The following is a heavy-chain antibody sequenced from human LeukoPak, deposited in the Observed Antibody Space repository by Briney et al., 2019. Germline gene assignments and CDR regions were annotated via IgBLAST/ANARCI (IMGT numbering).Heavy chain of an antibody. V-gene: IGHV4-59*06. CDR1: GGSISSYY. Sequence: PSETLSLTCTVSGGSISSYYWSWIRQHPGKGLEWIGYIYYSGSTYYNPSLKSRVTISVDTSKNQFSLKLSSVTAADTAVYYCARAGGGYDLDYYYYYGMDVWGQGTTVTVSS. J-gene: IGHJ6*02. CDR2: IYYSGST. CDR3: ARAGGGYDLDYYYYYGMDV. D-gene: IGHD5-12*01.